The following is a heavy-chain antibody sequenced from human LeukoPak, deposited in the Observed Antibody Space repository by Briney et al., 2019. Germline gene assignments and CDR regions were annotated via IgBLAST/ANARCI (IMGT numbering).Heavy chain of an antibody. J-gene: IGHJ4*02. CDR1: GGSISSYY. CDR3: ASLGNDSSGYSYYFDY. V-gene: IGHV4-59*08. D-gene: IGHD3-22*01. Sequence: SETLSLTCTVSGGSISSYYWSWIRQPPGKGLEWIGYIYYSGSTNYNPSLKSRVTISVDTSKNQFSLKLSSVTAADTAVYYRASLGNDSSGYSYYFDYWGQGTLVTVSS. CDR2: IYYSGST.